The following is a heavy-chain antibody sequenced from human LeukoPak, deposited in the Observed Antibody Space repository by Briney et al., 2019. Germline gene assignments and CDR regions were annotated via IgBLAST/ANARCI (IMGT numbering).Heavy chain of an antibody. Sequence: PGGSLRLSCAASGFTFSSYSMNWVRQAPGKGLEWVSYISSSSSTIYYADSVKGRFTISRDNAKNSLYLQMNSLRAEDTAVYYCARDRSYSGYGGAGYYYYMDVWGKGTTVTVSS. CDR3: ARDRSYSGYGGAGYYYYMDV. J-gene: IGHJ6*03. CDR2: ISSSSSTI. CDR1: GFTFSSYS. D-gene: IGHD5-12*01. V-gene: IGHV3-48*01.